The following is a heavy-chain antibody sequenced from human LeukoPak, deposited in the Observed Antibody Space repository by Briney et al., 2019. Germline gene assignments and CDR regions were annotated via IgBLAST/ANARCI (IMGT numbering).Heavy chain of an antibody. CDR2: VNHRGRT. CDR3: ARVYLAGAYNWFDP. J-gene: IGHJ5*02. Sequence: SEILSLTCAVYGGSFSGSYWSWIRQPPRTGLVWIGEVNHRGRTNYNQSLKSRVTISVDTSKNQFSLKLSSVTAADTAVYYCARVYLAGAYNWFDPWGQGTLVTVSS. D-gene: IGHD6-19*01. CDR1: GGSFSGSY. V-gene: IGHV4-34*01.